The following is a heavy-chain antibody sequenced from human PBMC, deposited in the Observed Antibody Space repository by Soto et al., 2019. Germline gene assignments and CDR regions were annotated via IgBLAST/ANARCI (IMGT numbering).Heavy chain of an antibody. Sequence: GGSLRLSCAASGFAFRTYAMSWVRQAPGKGLEWVSAISGSGDNTYYTDPVKGRFTISRDNSENTLHLQMNSLRPEDTAIYYCGKDLKFGGATFIDQWGQGTLVTVSS. V-gene: IGHV3-23*01. CDR3: GKDLKFGGATFIDQ. J-gene: IGHJ4*02. CDR2: ISGSGDNT. CDR1: GFAFRTYA. D-gene: IGHD3-10*01.